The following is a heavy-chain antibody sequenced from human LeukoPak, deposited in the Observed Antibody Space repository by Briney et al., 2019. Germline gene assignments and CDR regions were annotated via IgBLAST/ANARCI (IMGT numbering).Heavy chain of an antibody. CDR2: INPNSGGT. J-gene: IGHJ4*02. D-gene: IGHD6-19*01. CDR3: TRAGDSSGWFDY. CDR1: GYTFTGYY. V-gene: IGHV1-2*06. Sequence: ASVKVSCKASGYTFTGYYMHWVRQAPGQGLEWMGRINPNSGGTNYAQKFQGRVTMTRVTSISTAYMELSRLRSDDTAVYYCTRAGDSSGWFDYWGQGTLATVSS.